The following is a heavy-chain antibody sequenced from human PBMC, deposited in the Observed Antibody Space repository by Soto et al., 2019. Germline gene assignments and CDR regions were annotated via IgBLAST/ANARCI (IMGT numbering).Heavy chain of an antibody. V-gene: IGHV1-69*13. CDR2: IIPIFGTA. CDR3: ARDRAGLPVL. Sequence: ASVKVSCKASGGTFSSYAISWVRQAPGQGLEWMGGIIPIFGTANYAQKFQGRVTITADESTSTAYMELSSLRSEDTAVYYCARDRAGLPVLWGQGTLVTVSS. J-gene: IGHJ4*02. D-gene: IGHD2-8*01. CDR1: GGTFSSYA.